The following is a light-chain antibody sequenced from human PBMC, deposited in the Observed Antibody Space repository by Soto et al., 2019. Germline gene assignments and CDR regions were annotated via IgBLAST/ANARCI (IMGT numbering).Light chain of an antibody. CDR2: QVS. CDR1: QSLVYTDGNTY. Sequence: VVMTQSPLSLPVTLGQPASISCRSSQSLVYTDGNTYLNWFHQRPGQSPRRLIYQVSTRDAGVPDRFSGGGSGTDFTLKIDRVEAEDVVVYYCMRGTHWPPTLGGGTTVEI. V-gene: IGKV2-30*01. J-gene: IGKJ4*01. CDR3: MRGTHWPPT.